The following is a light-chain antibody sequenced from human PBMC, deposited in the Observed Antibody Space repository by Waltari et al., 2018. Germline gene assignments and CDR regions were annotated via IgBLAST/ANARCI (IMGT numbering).Light chain of an antibody. CDR2: DVA. CDR1: SSDVEGFNF. Sequence: QSALTQPASMSGSPGQSITILCTGTSSDVEGFNFLSCYQQYPGKAPKLIIYDVANRPSGVSHRFSGSRSDNTASLTISGLQAEDEADYYCSSYTSVNTRFGGGTKLTVL. J-gene: IGLJ2*01. V-gene: IGLV2-14*03. CDR3: SSYTSVNTR.